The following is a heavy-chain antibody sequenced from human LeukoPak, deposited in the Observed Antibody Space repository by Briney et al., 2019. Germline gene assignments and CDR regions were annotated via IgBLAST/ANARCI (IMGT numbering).Heavy chain of an antibody. J-gene: IGHJ4*02. CDR3: ARESGRSYYLNY. CDR2: INNDGSST. D-gene: IGHD1-26*01. Sequence: GGSLRLSCAASGFTFISYWMHWVRQAPGKGLVWVARINNDGSSTTYADSVKGRFTISRDNAKNTVYLHMNSLRAEDTAVYYCARESGRSYYLNYWGQVNLVTVSS. V-gene: IGHV3-74*03. CDR1: GFTFISYW.